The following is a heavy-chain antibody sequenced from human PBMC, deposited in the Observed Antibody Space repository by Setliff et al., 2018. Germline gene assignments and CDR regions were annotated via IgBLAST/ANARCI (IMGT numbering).Heavy chain of an antibody. CDR3: ARGGNYYDTSGLFDN. CDR1: GGTFSNFA. V-gene: IGHV1-69*05. J-gene: IGHJ4*02. Sequence: GASVKVSCKTSGGTFSNFAINWVRQAPGQGLEWMGGLITNFGTTNYAQNFQGRVSITTDESTTTAYMELSSLRSEDTAVYYCARGGNYYDTSGLFDNWGQGTLVTVSS. CDR2: LITNFGTT. D-gene: IGHD3-22*01.